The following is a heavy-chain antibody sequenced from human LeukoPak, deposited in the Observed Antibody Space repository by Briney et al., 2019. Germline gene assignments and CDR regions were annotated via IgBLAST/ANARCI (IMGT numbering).Heavy chain of an antibody. V-gene: IGHV4-59*01. CDR2: IYYSGST. Sequence: SETLSLTCTVSGGSIGSYYWSWIRQPPGKGLEWIGYIYYSGSTNYNPSLKSRVTISVDTSKNQFSLKLSSVTAADTAVYYCARAGGSGSYPLYYFDYWGQGTLVTVSS. CDR3: ARAGGSGSYPLYYFDY. J-gene: IGHJ4*02. CDR1: GGSIGSYY. D-gene: IGHD3-10*01.